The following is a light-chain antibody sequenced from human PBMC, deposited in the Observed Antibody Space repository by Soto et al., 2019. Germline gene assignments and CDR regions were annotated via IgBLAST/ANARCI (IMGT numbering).Light chain of an antibody. Sequence: SYELTQPPSVSVAPGKTARLTCGGNNIGSKSVHWYQQKPGQAPVLVIYYDSDRPSGIPERFSGSNSGNTATLTISRVEAGDEADYYCQVWDSRSDPRGVFGTGTKLTVL. J-gene: IGLJ1*01. CDR3: QVWDSRSDPRGV. V-gene: IGLV3-21*04. CDR2: YDS. CDR1: NIGSKS.